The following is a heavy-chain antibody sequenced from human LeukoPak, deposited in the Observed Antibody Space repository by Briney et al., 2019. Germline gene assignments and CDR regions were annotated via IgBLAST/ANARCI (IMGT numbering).Heavy chain of an antibody. CDR2: IYYSGST. CDR1: GGSISSGDYY. V-gene: IGHV4-30-4*01. J-gene: IGHJ3*02. Sequence: ASQTLSLTCTVSGGSISSGDYYWSWIRQPPGKGLEWIGYIYYSGSTYYNPSLKSRVTISVDTSKNQFSLKLSSVTAADTAVYYCARDRRDYGGAFDIWGQGTMVTVSS. D-gene: IGHD4-17*01. CDR3: ARDRRDYGGAFDI.